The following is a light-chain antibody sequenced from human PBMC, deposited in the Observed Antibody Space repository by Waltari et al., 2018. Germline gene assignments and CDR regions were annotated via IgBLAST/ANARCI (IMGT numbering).Light chain of an antibody. V-gene: IGLV1-44*01. CDR2: SNN. CDR3: AAWDDSLNGWV. Sequence: QSVLTQPPSASGTPGQRVTISCSGSSSNIGSNTVNWYQQLPGTAPKLLIDSNNRRPSGGPDRFSGSKSGTSASLAISGLQSEDEADYYCAAWDDSLNGWVFGGGTKLTVL. CDR1: SSNIGSNT. J-gene: IGLJ3*02.